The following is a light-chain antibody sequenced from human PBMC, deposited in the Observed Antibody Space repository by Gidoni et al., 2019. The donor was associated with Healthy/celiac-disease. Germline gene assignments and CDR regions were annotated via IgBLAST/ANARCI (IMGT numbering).Light chain of an antibody. CDR1: QSISSW. J-gene: IGKJ2*02. V-gene: IGKV1-5*03. Sequence: DIQMTPSPSTLSASVGDSVTITCRASQSISSWLAWYQQKPGKAPKLLIYKASSLESGVPSRFSGSGSGTEFTLTISSLQPDDFATYYCQQYNSYSRTFGQGTKLEIK. CDR2: KAS. CDR3: QQYNSYSRT.